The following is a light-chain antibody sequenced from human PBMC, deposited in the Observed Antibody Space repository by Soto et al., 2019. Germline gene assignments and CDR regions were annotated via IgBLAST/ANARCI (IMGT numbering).Light chain of an antibody. CDR3: QSYDSSLSGYV. J-gene: IGLJ1*01. CDR1: TSNIGNNG. V-gene: IGLV1-36*01. CDR2: YDD. Sequence: QSVLTQAPSVSAAPRQRVTISCSGSTSNIGNNGVNWYQQLPGKAPKLLIYYDDLKPSGVSDRFSGSKSGTSASLAISGLQSEDEADYYCQSYDSSLSGYVFGTGTKVTVL.